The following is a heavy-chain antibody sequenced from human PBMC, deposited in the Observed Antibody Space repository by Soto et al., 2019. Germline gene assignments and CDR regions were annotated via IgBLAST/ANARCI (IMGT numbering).Heavy chain of an antibody. D-gene: IGHD1-1*01. CDR1: GYTFTSYY. V-gene: IGHV1-46*03. J-gene: IGHJ3*01. Sequence: GASLKVSCKASGYTFTSYYMHWVRQAPGQGLEWMGQIYPSDGSTSYAQKFQGRVTMTGDTSTSTAYMELSSLSSEDTAVYYCCRVLAGNWKGDPSGGAFDLWGQGTKVTVSS. CDR3: CRVLAGNWKGDPSGGAFDL. CDR2: IYPSDGST.